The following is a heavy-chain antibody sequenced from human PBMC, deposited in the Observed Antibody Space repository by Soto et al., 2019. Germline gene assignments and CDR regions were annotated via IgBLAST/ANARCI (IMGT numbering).Heavy chain of an antibody. Sequence: GASLTLSCAPSVFTFTIYTLSWVRQAPGNRLHRVAAISGRRWPIYYADSVKGRFTISRDNAKNPLYLQMDSLRAEDTAVYYCARDWAYSSSSRPARYFQHWGQGTMVTVSS. CDR3: ARDWAYSSSSRPARYFQH. J-gene: IGHJ1*01. D-gene: IGHD6-6*01. CDR1: VFTFTIYT. V-gene: IGHV3-21*01. CDR2: ISGRRWPI.